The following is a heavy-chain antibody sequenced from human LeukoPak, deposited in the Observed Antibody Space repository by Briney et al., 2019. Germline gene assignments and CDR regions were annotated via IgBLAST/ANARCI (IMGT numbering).Heavy chain of an antibody. Sequence: SETLSLTCTVSGGSISSYYWSWIRQPPGKGLEWIGYVYYSGSTNYNPSLKSRVTISVDTSKNQFSLKLSSVTAADTAVYYCARTQPFGDNPPGAFDIWGQGTMVSVSS. CDR3: ARTQPFGDNPPGAFDI. CDR1: GGSISSYY. V-gene: IGHV4-59*01. J-gene: IGHJ3*02. D-gene: IGHD4-17*01. CDR2: VYYSGST.